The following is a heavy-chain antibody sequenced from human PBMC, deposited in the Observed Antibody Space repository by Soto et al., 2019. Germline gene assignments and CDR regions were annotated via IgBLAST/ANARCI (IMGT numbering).Heavy chain of an antibody. D-gene: IGHD5-12*01. Sequence: GGSLRLSCAASGFTFNTYSMNWVRRAPGKGLEWVSSISSSGTYTYYSDSLKGRITISRDNANNSLYLQMNSLTAEDTAIYFCARGGRASGYDFYYYGMDVWGPGTKVTVSS. CDR2: ISSSGTYT. CDR1: GFTFNTYS. J-gene: IGHJ6*02. CDR3: ARGGRASGYDFYYYGMDV. V-gene: IGHV3-21*01.